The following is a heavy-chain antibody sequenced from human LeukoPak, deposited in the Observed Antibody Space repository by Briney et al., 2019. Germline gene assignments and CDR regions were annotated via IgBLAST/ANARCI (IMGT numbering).Heavy chain of an antibody. J-gene: IGHJ4*02. Sequence: GGSLRLSCAASGFTFSSYAMSWVRQAPGEGLEWVSAISGSGGSTYYADSVKGRFTISRDNSKNTLYLQMNSLRAEDTAVYYCAKSTPVGSSAPYYFDYWGQGTLVTVSS. V-gene: IGHV3-23*01. CDR2: ISGSGGST. D-gene: IGHD6-6*01. CDR3: AKSTPVGSSAPYYFDY. CDR1: GFTFSSYA.